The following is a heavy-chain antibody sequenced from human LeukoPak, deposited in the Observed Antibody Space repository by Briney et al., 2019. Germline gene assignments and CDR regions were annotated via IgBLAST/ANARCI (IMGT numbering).Heavy chain of an antibody. CDR1: GFTFSSYG. CDR3: ARWGDGDATNTGFGLGQYYYYYYGMDV. D-gene: IGHD4-17*01. Sequence: PGGSLRLSCAASGFTFSSYGMHWVRQAPGKGLEWVAVIWYDGSNKYYADSVKGRFTISRDNSKNTLYLQMNSLRAEDTAVYYCARWGDGDATNTGFGLGQYYYYYYGMDVWGQGTTVTVSS. CDR2: IWYDGSNK. J-gene: IGHJ6*02. V-gene: IGHV3-33*01.